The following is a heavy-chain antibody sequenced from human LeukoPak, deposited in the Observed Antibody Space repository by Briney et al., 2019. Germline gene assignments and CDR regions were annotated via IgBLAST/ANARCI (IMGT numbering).Heavy chain of an antibody. CDR1: DGSIINNNHY. CDR3: AREVEYYDSSGYRPHAFDI. V-gene: IGHV4-39*02. D-gene: IGHD3-22*01. CDR2: ISYSGGT. Sequence: SVTLSLTCTVSDGSIINNNHYWGWTRQPPGKGLEWIGSISYSGGTAYNPSLRSRVTISVDTSKNQFSLKVNSVTAADTAVYYCAREVEYYDSSGYRPHAFDIWGQGTLVTVSS. J-gene: IGHJ3*02.